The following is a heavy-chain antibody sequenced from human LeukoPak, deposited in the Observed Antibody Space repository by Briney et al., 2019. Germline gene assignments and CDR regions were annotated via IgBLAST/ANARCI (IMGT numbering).Heavy chain of an antibody. CDR3: ARDRRVDWLFSYGMDV. D-gene: IGHD3-9*01. V-gene: IGHV4-34*09. Sequence: SETLSLTCAVYGGSFSGYYWSWIRQPPGKGLEWIGYIYYSGSTYYNPSLKSRVTISVDTSKNQFSLKLSSVTAADTAVYYCARDRRVDWLFSYGMDVWGQGTTVTVSS. J-gene: IGHJ6*02. CDR1: GGSFSGYY. CDR2: IYYSGST.